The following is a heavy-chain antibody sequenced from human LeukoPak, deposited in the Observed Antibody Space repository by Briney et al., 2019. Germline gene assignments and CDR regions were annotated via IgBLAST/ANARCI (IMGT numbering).Heavy chain of an antibody. CDR2: ISYDGSNK. Sequence: GGSLRLSCAASGFTFNSYATHWVRQAPGKGLEWVAVISYDGSNKYYADSVKGRFTISRDNSKNTLYLQMNSLRTEDTAVYYCAKDHVRAARPKPLDYWGQGTLVTVSS. D-gene: IGHD6-6*01. V-gene: IGHV3-30-3*01. J-gene: IGHJ4*02. CDR3: AKDHVRAARPKPLDY. CDR1: GFTFNSYA.